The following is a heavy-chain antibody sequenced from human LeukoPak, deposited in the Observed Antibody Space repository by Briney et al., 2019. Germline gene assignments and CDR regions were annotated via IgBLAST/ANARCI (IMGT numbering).Heavy chain of an antibody. CDR2: ISARDGNT. CDR1: GFTFSSYG. Sequence: GGSLRLSCAASGFTFSSYGMSWVRQAPGKGLEWLSAISARDGNTYYADSVKGRFTISRDNSKSTLFLQMNSLRAEDTAVYYCAKDPDEYGGPWGQGTLVTVSS. V-gene: IGHV3-23*01. CDR3: AKDPDEYGGP. D-gene: IGHD4-17*01. J-gene: IGHJ5*02.